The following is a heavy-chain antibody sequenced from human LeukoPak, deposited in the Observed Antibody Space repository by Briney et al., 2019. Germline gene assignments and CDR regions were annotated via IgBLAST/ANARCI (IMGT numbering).Heavy chain of an antibody. Sequence: ASVKVSCKVSGYSLTELSMYWVRQAPGKGLEWMGGFDHEDGETMYAQKLQGRVTMTEDTPTDTAYMELSSLRSEDTAMYYCATSYFDILTGYRPLSYWGQGTLVTVSS. CDR1: GYSLTELS. D-gene: IGHD3-9*01. V-gene: IGHV1-24*01. CDR3: ATSYFDILTGYRPLSY. J-gene: IGHJ4*02. CDR2: FDHEDGET.